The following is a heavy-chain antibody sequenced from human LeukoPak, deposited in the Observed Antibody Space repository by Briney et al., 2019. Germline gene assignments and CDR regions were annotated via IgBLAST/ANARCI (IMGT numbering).Heavy chain of an antibody. V-gene: IGHV3-23*01. CDR3: ARDRRYADYYYYGMDV. J-gene: IGHJ6*02. CDR1: GFTFSSYA. Sequence: GGSLRLSCAASGFTFSSYAMSWVRQAPGKGLEWVSAISGSGGSTYYADSVKGRFTISRDNSKNTLYLQMNSLRAEDTAVYYCARDRRYADYYYYGMDVWGQGTTVTVSS. CDR2: ISGSGGST. D-gene: IGHD3-16*01.